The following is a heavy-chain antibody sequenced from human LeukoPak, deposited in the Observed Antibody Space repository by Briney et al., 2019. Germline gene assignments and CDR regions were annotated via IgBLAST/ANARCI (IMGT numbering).Heavy chain of an antibody. CDR3: ARVRGIPDWYFDL. J-gene: IGHJ2*01. CDR2: VSYSGST. Sequence: SETLSLTCTVSGGSISSYYWSWIRQPPGKELEWIGYVSYSGSTNYNPSLKSRVTISVDTSKNQFSLKLSSVTAADTAVYYCARVRGIPDWYFDLWGRGTLVTVSS. D-gene: IGHD6-13*01. V-gene: IGHV4-59*01. CDR1: GGSISSYY.